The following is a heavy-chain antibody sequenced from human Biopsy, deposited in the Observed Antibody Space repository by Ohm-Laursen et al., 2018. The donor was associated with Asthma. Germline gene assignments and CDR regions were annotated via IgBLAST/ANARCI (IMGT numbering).Heavy chain of an antibody. V-gene: IGHV4-59*01. D-gene: IGHD3-3*01. J-gene: IGHJ4*02. CDR2: IYYTGTT. CDR3: AGDFGGWYYFDN. Sequence: SETLSLTCTVSGGSISGFYWSWIRQPPGKGLEWLGYIYYTGTTNYNPSLKSRVSISVDTSKNQFSLKLTSVNAADTAVYYCAGDFGGWYYFDNWGQGSLVTVSS. CDR1: GGSISGFY.